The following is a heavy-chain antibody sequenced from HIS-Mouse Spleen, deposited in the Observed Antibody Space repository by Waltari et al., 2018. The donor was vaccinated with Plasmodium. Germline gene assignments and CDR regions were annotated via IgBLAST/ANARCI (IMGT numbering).Heavy chain of an antibody. CDR2: IYSGGST. CDR1: GFPVISNT. D-gene: IGHD6-6*01. V-gene: IGHV3-53*01. Sequence: EVQLVESGGGLFQPGGSLRLSCAASGFPVISNTLPWVRQAPGKGLEWVSVIYSGGSTYYADSVKGRCTISRDNSKNTLYLQMNSLRAEDTAVYYCARGMKSSSSAFDIWGQGTMVTVSS. CDR3: ARGMKSSSSAFDI. J-gene: IGHJ3*02.